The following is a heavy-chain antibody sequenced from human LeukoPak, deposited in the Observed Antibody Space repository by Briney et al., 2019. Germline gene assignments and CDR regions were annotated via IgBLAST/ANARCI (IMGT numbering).Heavy chain of an antibody. CDR3: ARGILDFELIPRFDP. CDR2: IDHSGGT. D-gene: IGHD3-9*01. Sequence: GSLRLSCEASGFTFSTFAMIWVRQPPGKGLEWIGSIDHSGGTYYNPSLKSRVTISVDTSKNQFSLKLSSATAADTAVYYCARGILDFELIPRFDPWGQGTLVTVSS. CDR1: GFTFSTFAM. J-gene: IGHJ5*02. V-gene: IGHV4-38-2*01.